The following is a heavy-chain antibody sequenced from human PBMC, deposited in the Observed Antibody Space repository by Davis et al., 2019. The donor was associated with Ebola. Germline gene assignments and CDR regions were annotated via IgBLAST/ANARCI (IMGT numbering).Heavy chain of an antibody. CDR3: ARGLRDYAPFDY. J-gene: IGHJ4*02. V-gene: IGHV4-59*12. Sequence: PSETLSLTCPVSGGPTSSDEGSWIRHPPGKGLEWIGQIYHSGRTNYNPSLKSRVTISVDKSKNQFSLNLNFVTAADTAIYYRARGLRDYAPFDYWGQGILVTVSS. CDR2: IYHSGRT. CDR1: GGPTSSDE. D-gene: IGHD3-16*01.